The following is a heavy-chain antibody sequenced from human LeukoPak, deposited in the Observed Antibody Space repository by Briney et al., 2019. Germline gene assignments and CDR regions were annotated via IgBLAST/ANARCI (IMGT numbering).Heavy chain of an antibody. J-gene: IGHJ4*02. Sequence: HPGGSLRLSCAASGFSLRSSEMNWVRQAPGKGLEWVSYVSNSGSYTNYADSVKGRFTISRDNAKSSLYLQMNSVRAEDTAVYYCARSRGAGPGAHFDYWGQGTLVTVSS. CDR2: VSNSGSYT. D-gene: IGHD6-19*01. V-gene: IGHV3-48*03. CDR3: ARSRGAGPGAHFDY. CDR1: GFSLRSSE.